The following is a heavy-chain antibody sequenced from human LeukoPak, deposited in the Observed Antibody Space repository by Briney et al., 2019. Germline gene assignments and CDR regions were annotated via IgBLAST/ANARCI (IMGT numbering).Heavy chain of an antibody. CDR1: GGSFSGYY. CDR2: INHSGST. CDR3: ASFRIVGALTGFDY. J-gene: IGHJ4*02. Sequence: SETLPLTCAVYGGSFSGYYWSWIRQPPGKGLEWIGEINHSGSTNYNPSLKSRVTISVDTSKNQFSLKLSSVTAADTAVYYCASFRIVGALTGFDYWGQGTLVTVSS. V-gene: IGHV4-34*01. D-gene: IGHD1-26*01.